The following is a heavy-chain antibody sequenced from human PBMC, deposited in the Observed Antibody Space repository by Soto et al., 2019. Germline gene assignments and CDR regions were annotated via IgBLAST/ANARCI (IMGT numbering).Heavy chain of an antibody. CDR3: ARVAPSMVRGVIRYYYYYGMDV. D-gene: IGHD3-10*01. CDR2: ISAYNGNT. J-gene: IGHJ6*02. V-gene: IGHV1-18*01. Sequence: QVQLVQSGAEVKKPGASVKVSCKASGYTFTSYGISWVRQAPGQGLEWMGWISAYNGNTNYAQKLQGRVTMTTDASTSTAYMELRSLRSDDTAVYYCARVAPSMVRGVIRYYYYYGMDVWGQGTTVTVSS. CDR1: GYTFTSYG.